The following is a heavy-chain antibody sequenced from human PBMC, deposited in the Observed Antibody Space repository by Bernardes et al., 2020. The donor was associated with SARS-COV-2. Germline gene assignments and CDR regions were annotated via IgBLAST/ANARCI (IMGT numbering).Heavy chain of an antibody. CDR1: GGTFSSYS. D-gene: IGHD2-8*01. V-gene: IGHV1-69*02. Sequence: SVKVSCKASGGTFSSYSISWVRQAPGQGLEWMGRIVPNLDIVDYAQKFQGRVTITADKSTSTAYMELSSLRSEDTAVYYCASSSDIVLIFWGQGTLVTVSS. CDR2: IVPNLDIV. CDR3: ASSSDIVLIF. J-gene: IGHJ4*02.